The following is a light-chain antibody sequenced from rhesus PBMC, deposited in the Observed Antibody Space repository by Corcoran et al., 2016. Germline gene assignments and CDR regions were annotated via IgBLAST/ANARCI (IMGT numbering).Light chain of an antibody. J-gene: IGKJ1*01. Sequence: DIQMTQSPSSLSASVGDRVTITCIASQGVSNWLAWYQQKPGKAHKLLIYRASNLEKGVPSRFCGSGSGTVFILTISSLQPEEIATYYCQQHENSPWTFGQGTKVEIK. V-gene: IGKV1-69*01. CDR1: QGVSNW. CDR2: RAS. CDR3: QQHENSPWT.